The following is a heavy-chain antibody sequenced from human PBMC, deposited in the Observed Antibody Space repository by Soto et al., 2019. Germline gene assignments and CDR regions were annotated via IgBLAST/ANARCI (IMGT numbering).Heavy chain of an antibody. CDR2: IIPILGTA. CDR1: GGTFSSYA. V-gene: IGHV1-69*01. Sequence: QVQLVQSGAEVKKPGSSVKVSCKASGGTFSSYAISWVRQAPGQGLEWMGGIIPILGTANYAQKFQGRVTITADESTSTAYMELSSLRSEDTAVYYCARGPEETEMSEYYFDYWGQGTLVTVSS. CDR3: ARGPEETEMSEYYFDY. J-gene: IGHJ4*02.